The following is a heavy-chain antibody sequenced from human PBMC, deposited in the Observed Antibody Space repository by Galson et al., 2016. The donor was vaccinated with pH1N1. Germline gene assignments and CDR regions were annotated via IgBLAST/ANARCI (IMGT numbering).Heavy chain of an antibody. D-gene: IGHD3-9*01. CDR2: IYLSDSHT. CDR3: ATTRPQLRYFDWQKPHSFDY. Sequence: QSGAEVKKPGESLRISCEGFGYSLTNYWIVWVRQMPGKGLEWMGIIYLSDSHTTYSPSFQGQVTISADKSISTAYLERSNLKASDTATYYCATTRPQLRYFDWQKPHSFDYWGQGTLVTVSS. V-gene: IGHV5-51*01. J-gene: IGHJ4*02. CDR1: GYSLTNYW.